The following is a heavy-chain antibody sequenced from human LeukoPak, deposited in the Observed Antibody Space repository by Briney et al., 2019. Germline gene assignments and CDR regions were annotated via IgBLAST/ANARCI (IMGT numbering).Heavy chain of an antibody. V-gene: IGHV4-39*07. CDR2: IYYSGST. J-gene: IGHJ4*02. Sequence: SETLSLTCTVSGGSISSSSYYWDWIRQPPGKGLEWIGSIYYSGSTYYNPSLKSRVTISVDTSKNQFSLKLSSVTAADTAVYYCARYVDTAMVPYYLDYWGQGTLVTVSS. D-gene: IGHD5-18*01. CDR1: GGSISSSSYY. CDR3: ARYVDTAMVPYYLDY.